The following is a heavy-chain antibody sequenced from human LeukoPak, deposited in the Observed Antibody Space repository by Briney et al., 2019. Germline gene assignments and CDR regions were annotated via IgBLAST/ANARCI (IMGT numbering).Heavy chain of an antibody. D-gene: IGHD3-10*01. J-gene: IGHJ4*02. V-gene: IGHV1-69*04. CDR2: IIPILGIA. CDR3: ASSGSYYNHPGY. CDR1: GGTFSSYA. Sequence: SVKVSCKASGGTFSSYAISWVRQAPGQGLEWMGRIIPILGIANYAQKFQGRVTITADKSTSTAYMELSSLRSEDTAVYYCASSGSYYNHPGYWGQGTLVTVPS.